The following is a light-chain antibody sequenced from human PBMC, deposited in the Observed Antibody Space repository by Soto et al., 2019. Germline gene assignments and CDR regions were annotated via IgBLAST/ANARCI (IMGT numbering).Light chain of an antibody. CDR2: GAS. CDR1: QSVSSN. Sequence: EIVMTQSPATLSVSPGERATLSCRASQSVSSNLAWYQQKPGQAPRLLIYGASTRATGIPARFSGSGSGTNFTLTTARLQPEDFAVYSCPHYNTWPTSGQGTRWISN. V-gene: IGKV3-15*01. J-gene: IGKJ1*01. CDR3: PHYNTWPT.